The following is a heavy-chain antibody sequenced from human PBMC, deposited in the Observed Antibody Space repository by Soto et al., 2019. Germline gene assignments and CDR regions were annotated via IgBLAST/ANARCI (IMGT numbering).Heavy chain of an antibody. V-gene: IGHV4-34*01. J-gene: IGHJ4*02. CDR3: ARYGPFDY. CDR2: INHSGST. CDR1: GGSFSGYY. D-gene: IGHD4-17*01. Sequence: QVQLQQWGAGLLKPSETLSLTCAVYGGSFSGYYWSWIRQPPGKGLEWIEEINHSGSTNYNPSLKSRVTISVDTSKNQFSLKLSSVAAADSAVYYCARYGPFDYWGQGTLVTVSS.